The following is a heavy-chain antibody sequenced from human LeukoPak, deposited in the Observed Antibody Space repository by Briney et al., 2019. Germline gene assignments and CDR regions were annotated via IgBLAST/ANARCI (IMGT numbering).Heavy chain of an antibody. CDR3: AREAVAGIWYYYHYMDV. CDR2: IKQDGSET. Sequence: GGSLRLSCAASGFTLSTYWMTWVRQAPGKGLEWVASIKQDGSETFYVDSVNGRFTISRDNAKNSLYLRMNTLRVEDTAVYYCAREAVAGIWYYYHYMDVWGKVTTVTISS. CDR1: GFTLSTYW. D-gene: IGHD6-19*01. V-gene: IGHV3-7*01. J-gene: IGHJ6*03.